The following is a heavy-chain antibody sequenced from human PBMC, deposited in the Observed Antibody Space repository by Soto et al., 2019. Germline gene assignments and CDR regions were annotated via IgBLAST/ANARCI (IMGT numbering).Heavy chain of an antibody. CDR1: GYTFTSYG. J-gene: IGHJ4*02. V-gene: IGHV1-18*01. CDR3: ARDLKRVYDILTGYCFDY. Sequence: QVPLVQSGAEVKKPGASVKVSCKASGYTFTSYGISWVRQAPGQGLEWMGWISAYNGNTNYAQKLQGRVTMTTDTSTSTAYMELRSLRSDDTAVYYCARDLKRVYDILTGYCFDYWGQGTLVTVSS. D-gene: IGHD3-9*01. CDR2: ISAYNGNT.